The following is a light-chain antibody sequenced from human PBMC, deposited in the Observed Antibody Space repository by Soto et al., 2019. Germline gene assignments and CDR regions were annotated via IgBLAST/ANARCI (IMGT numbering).Light chain of an antibody. CDR2: GAS. J-gene: IGKJ1*01. CDR1: QSVSSN. V-gene: IGKV3-15*01. CDR3: QQRDIWPWT. Sequence: EIVMTQSPATLSVSPGERATLSCRASQSVSSNLAWYQQKPGQAPRLLIYGASTRATGIPARVSGSGSGTEFTLTISSLQSEDFAVYYCQQRDIWPWTFGQGTKV.